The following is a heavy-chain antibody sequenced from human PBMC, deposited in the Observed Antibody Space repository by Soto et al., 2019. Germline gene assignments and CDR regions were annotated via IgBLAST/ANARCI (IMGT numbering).Heavy chain of an antibody. V-gene: IGHV2-26*04. CDR2: IFSNDEK. CDR3: PSTSSTSWYGFHP. D-gene: IGHD6-13*01. Sequence: QVTVKESGPVLVKPTETLTLTCTVSGFSFSNAGLGVSWIRQPPGKALEWLAHIFSNDEKSYSTSLKSRPTTSXHXXKTQVVLTMTNLHPAATATYFCPSTSSTSWYGFHPWGQGTPITVSS. CDR1: GFSFSNAGLG. J-gene: IGHJ5*02.